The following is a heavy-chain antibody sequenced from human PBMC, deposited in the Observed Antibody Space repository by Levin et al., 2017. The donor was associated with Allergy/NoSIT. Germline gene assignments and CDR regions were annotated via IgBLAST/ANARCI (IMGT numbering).Heavy chain of an antibody. CDR1: GFTVSSYY. J-gene: IGHJ4*02. Sequence: GESLKISCAASGFTVSSYYMSWVRQAPGKGLEWVSVIYSGGSTYYADSVKGRFTISRDNSKNTLYLQMNSLRAEDTAVYYCARDMLHYGSGSYVYYWGQGTLVTVSS. D-gene: IGHD3-10*01. CDR2: IYSGGST. CDR3: ARDMLHYGSGSYVYY. V-gene: IGHV3-66*01.